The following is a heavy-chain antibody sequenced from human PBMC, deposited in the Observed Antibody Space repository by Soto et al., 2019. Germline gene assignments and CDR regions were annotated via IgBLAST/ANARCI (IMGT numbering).Heavy chain of an antibody. Sequence: QLQLQESGSGLVKPSQTLSLTCAVSGGSISSGGYSWSWIRQPPGKGLEWIGYIYHSGSTYYNPSLKSRVTISVDRSKNQFSLKLSSVTAADTTVYYCARSRGYSYGEISSVVSWFAPWGQGTLVTVSS. V-gene: IGHV4-30-2*01. CDR3: ARSRGYSYGEISSVVSWFAP. D-gene: IGHD5-18*01. J-gene: IGHJ5*02. CDR2: IYHSGST. CDR1: GGSISSGGYS.